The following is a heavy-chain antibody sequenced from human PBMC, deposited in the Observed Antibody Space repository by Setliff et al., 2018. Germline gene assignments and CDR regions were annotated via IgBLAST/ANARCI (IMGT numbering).Heavy chain of an antibody. Sequence: AAETLSLTCTVSGGAISSYYWSWIRQPAGKGLEWIGHIYIGGSANYNPSLKSRVTMSIDTSKNQFSLKLNSVTAADMAVYYCAREQLLDPPGYYYMDVWAKATTVTVSS. V-gene: IGHV4-4*07. CDR2: IYIGGSA. CDR1: GGAISSYY. CDR3: AREQLLDPPGYYYMDV. D-gene: IGHD6-19*01. J-gene: IGHJ6*03.